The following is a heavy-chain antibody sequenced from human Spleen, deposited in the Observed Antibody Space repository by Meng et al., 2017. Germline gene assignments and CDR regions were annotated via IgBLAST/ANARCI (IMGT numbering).Heavy chain of an antibody. CDR2: IRSKAYGGTT. Sequence: GESLKISCTASGFTSGDYAMSWVRQAPGKGLEWVGFIRSKAYGGTTEYAASVKGRFTISRDDSKSIAYLQMNSLKTEDTAVYYCTRGSDGLYSSGWYDYWGQGTLVTVSS. V-gene: IGHV3-49*04. J-gene: IGHJ4*02. D-gene: IGHD6-19*01. CDR1: GFTSGDYA. CDR3: TRGSDGLYSSGWYDY.